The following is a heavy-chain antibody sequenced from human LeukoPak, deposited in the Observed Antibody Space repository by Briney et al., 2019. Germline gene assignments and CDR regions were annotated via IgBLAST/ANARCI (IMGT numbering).Heavy chain of an antibody. Sequence: GSSVKVSCKASGGTFSSYAISWVRQAPGQGLEWMGGIIPIFGTANYAQKFQGRVTITTDESTSTAYMELSSLRSEDTAVYYCARDSNAYYYGSGSYLDWFDLWGQGTLVTVSS. V-gene: IGHV1-69*05. D-gene: IGHD3-10*01. CDR2: IIPIFGTA. CDR3: ARDSNAYYYGSGSYLDWFDL. CDR1: GGTFSSYA. J-gene: IGHJ5*02.